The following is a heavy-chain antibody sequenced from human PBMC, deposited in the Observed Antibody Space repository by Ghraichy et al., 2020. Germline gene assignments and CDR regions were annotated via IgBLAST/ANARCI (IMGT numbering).Heavy chain of an antibody. CDR1: GFTFSSYS. V-gene: IGHV3-21*06. Sequence: GGSLRLSCAASGFTFSSYSMNWVRQAPGKGLEWVSSISSSSTYIYYADSVKGRFTISRDNAKNSLYLQMNSLRAEDTAVYYCARDQVGGSGLFVAVGYLDYWGQGSLVTVSS. J-gene: IGHJ4*02. CDR2: ISSSSTYI. CDR3: ARDQVGGSGLFVAVGYLDY. D-gene: IGHD6-19*01.